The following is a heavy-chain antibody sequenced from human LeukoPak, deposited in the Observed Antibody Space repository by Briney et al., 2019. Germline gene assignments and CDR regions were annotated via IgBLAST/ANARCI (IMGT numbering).Heavy chain of an antibody. Sequence: ASVKLSCKVFGYLFTELSMHWVRQVPGKGPEWMGGFDAEDGETIYAQKFQGRVTMTEETSTNTAYMELSERRYEDAAVYYCATAEEWVQLWTTWGEGTLVT. CDR2: FDAEDGET. D-gene: IGHD1-26*01. CDR3: ATAEEWVQLWTT. J-gene: IGHJ4*02. V-gene: IGHV1-24*01. CDR1: GYLFTELS.